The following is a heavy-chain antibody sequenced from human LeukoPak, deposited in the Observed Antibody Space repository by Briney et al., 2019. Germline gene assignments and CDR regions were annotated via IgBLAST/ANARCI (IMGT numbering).Heavy chain of an antibody. D-gene: IGHD3-10*02. J-gene: IGHJ6*04. CDR3: AELGITMIGGV. Sequence: GGSLRLSCAASGFTFSRYWMSWVRQAPGKGLEWVANIKEDGSEKYYVDSVKGRFTISRDNAKNSLYLQMNSLRAEDTAVYYCAELGITMIGGVWGKGTTVTISS. CDR1: GFTFSRYW. V-gene: IGHV3-7*01. CDR2: IKEDGSEK.